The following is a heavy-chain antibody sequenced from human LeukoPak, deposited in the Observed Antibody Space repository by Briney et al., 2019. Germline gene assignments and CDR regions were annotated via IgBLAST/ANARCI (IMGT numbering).Heavy chain of an antibody. J-gene: IGHJ5*02. V-gene: IGHV5-51*01. CDR3: ARLDSTPLGYCSSTSCWGWSWFDP. CDR2: IYPGDSET. CDR1: GYSFISYW. Sequence: GESLKISCQASGYSFISYWIGWVRQMPGKGLEWMGIIYPGDSETRYNPSFQGQVTISADRSISTAYLQWSSVRASDTAMYYCARLDSTPLGYCSSTSCWGWSWFDPWGQGTLVTVSS. D-gene: IGHD2-2*01.